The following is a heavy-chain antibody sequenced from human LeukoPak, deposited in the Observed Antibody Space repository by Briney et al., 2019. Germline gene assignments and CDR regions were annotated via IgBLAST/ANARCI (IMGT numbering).Heavy chain of an antibody. V-gene: IGHV3-30*02. J-gene: IGHJ4*02. CDR2: IRYDGSNK. D-gene: IGHD2/OR15-2a*01. CDR1: GFTFSSYG. Sequence: PGGSLRLSCAASGFTFSSYGMHWVRQAPGKGLEWVAFIRYDGSNKYYADSVKGRFTISRDNSKNTLYLQMNSLRAEDTAVYYCAKDPALRAKYYYDYWGQGTLVTVSS. CDR3: AKDPALRAKYYYDY.